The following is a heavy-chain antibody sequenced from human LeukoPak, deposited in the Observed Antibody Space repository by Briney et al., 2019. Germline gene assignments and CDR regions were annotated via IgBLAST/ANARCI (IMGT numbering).Heavy chain of an antibody. CDR2: IIPVFGTA. D-gene: IGHD3-22*01. V-gene: IGHV1-69*13. CDR3: AREQGSSYYFGY. J-gene: IGHJ4*02. Sequence: GASVKVSCKASGGTFISYAISWVRQAPGQGLEWMGGIIPVFGTANYAQKFQGRVTITADEPTSTAYMELSSLRSEDTAVYYCAREQGSSYYFGYWGQGTLVTVSS. CDR1: GGTFISYA.